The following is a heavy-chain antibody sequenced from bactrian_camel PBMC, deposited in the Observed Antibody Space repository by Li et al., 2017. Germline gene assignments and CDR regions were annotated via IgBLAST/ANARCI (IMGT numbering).Heavy chain of an antibody. CDR1: GHTYSSYC. V-gene: IGHV3S53*01. CDR3: AAAPCAVYQVQDGLADSQYNY. D-gene: IGHD1*01. Sequence: HVQLVESGGGSVQPGGSLRLSCGASGHTYSSYCMGWFRQAPGKEREGVAAMDSDSVITYGDSVKGQFTISKDHAKNTLYLQMTNLKPEDSAMYYCAAAPCAVYQVQDGLADSQYNYWGQGTQVTVS. CDR2: MDSDSVI. J-gene: IGHJ4*01.